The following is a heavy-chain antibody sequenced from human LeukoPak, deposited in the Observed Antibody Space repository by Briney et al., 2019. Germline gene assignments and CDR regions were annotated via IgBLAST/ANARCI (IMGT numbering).Heavy chain of an antibody. J-gene: IGHJ4*02. V-gene: IGHV4-59*08. CDR1: GDSISSYY. CDR2: IYYSGGT. CDR3: ARHMYSGAWYYFDY. D-gene: IGHD6-19*01. Sequence: SETLSLTCTVSGDSISSYYWSWIRQPPGKGLEWIGYIYYSGGTDYNPSLKSRVTISVDTSKNQFSLKLSSVTAADTAVYYCARHMYSGAWYYFDYWGQGALVTVSS.